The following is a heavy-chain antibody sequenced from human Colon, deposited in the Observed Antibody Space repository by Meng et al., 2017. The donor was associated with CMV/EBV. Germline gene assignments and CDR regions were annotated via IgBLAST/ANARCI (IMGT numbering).Heavy chain of an antibody. Sequence: SVKVSCKASGGTFSSYTISWVRQAPGQGLEWMGRIIPILGIANYAQKFQGRVTITADKSTSTAYMELSSLRSEDTAVYYCARGGFSRLAASSPPVYFDYWGQGTLVTVSS. D-gene: IGHD6-13*01. J-gene: IGHJ4*02. V-gene: IGHV1-69*02. CDR3: ARGGFSRLAASSPPVYFDY. CDR1: GGTFSSYT. CDR2: IIPILGIA.